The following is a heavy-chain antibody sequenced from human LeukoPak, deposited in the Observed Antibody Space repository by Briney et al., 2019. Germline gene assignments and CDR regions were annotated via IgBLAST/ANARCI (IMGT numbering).Heavy chain of an antibody. V-gene: IGHV1-69*13. CDR3: ARVPCMVRGVIPACWRGRARTNGMDV. CDR2: IIPIFGTA. Sequence: ASVKVSCKASGGTFSSYAISWVRQAPGQGLEWMGGIIPIFGTANYAQKFQGRVTITADESTSTAYMELSSLRSEETAVYYCARVPCMVRGVIPACWRGRARTNGMDVWGKGTTVTVSS. CDR1: GGTFSSYA. D-gene: IGHD3-10*01. J-gene: IGHJ6*04.